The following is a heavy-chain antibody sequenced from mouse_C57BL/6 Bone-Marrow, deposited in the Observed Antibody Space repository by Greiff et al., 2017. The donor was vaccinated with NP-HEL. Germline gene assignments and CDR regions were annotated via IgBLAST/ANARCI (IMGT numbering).Heavy chain of an antibody. Sequence: VQLVESGAELVRPGTSVKVSCKASGYAFTNYLIEWVKQRTGQGLEWIGVLNPGSGGTNYNEKFKGKATLTADKSSSTAYMQLSSLTSEDSAVYVCARDYGNYLWFADWGQGTLVTVSA. CDR3: ARDYGNYLWFAD. J-gene: IGHJ3*01. D-gene: IGHD2-1*01. V-gene: IGHV1-54*01. CDR2: LNPGSGGT. CDR1: GYAFTNYL.